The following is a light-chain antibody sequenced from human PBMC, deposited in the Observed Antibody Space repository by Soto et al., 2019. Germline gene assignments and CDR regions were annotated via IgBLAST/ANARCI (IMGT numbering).Light chain of an antibody. CDR2: AAS. Sequence: DIQMTQSPSSLSASVGDRVTITCRGSLPISNYLAWYPQKPGKIPNLLIYAASTLQAGVPSRFSGSGSGTDFTLTISSLQPEDVAAYDCQEYNSAPRTFGGGTKVDIK. CDR1: LPISNY. J-gene: IGKJ4*02. V-gene: IGKV1-27*01. CDR3: QEYNSAPRT.